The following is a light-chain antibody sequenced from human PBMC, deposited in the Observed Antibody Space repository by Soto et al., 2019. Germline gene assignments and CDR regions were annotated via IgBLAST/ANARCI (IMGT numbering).Light chain of an antibody. CDR1: QSISNW. Sequence: DIHMTQSPSTLSASVGDRITITCRASQSISNWLAWYQQKPGKAPKLLIYDASSLESGVPSRFSGSGSGTEFTLTISSLQPDDFATYYCQQYNSYPWTFGQGTKVDIK. J-gene: IGKJ1*01. CDR3: QQYNSYPWT. CDR2: DAS. V-gene: IGKV1-5*01.